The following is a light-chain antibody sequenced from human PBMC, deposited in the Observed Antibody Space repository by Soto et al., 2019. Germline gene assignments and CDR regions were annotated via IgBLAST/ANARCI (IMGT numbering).Light chain of an antibody. CDR3: QQYYNPPWT. CDR1: QRLLYRSNNKNY. Sequence: DTVMSQSPASLAVSLGGRATINCKSSQRLLYRSNNKNYLAWYQHKAGQPPKLLIYWASTRDSGVPERFSGSGSGTDFTLPIKHVQAEDVAVYYCQQYYNPPWTFGQGTKVEI. CDR2: WAS. V-gene: IGKV4-1*01. J-gene: IGKJ1*01.